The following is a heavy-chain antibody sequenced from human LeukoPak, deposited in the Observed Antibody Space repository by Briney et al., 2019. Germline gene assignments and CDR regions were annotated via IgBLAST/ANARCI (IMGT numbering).Heavy chain of an antibody. V-gene: IGHV1-2*02. J-gene: IGHJ3*02. D-gene: IGHD3-22*01. CDR2: INPNSGDT. CDR3: ARDMILVVDDAFDI. CDR1: GYPFTAYY. Sequence: ASVKVSCKASGYPFTAYYIHWVRQAPGQGLEWMGWINPNSGDTNSAQKFQGRVTMTRDTSISTAYMELSRLRSDDTAVYYCARDMILVVDDAFDIWGQGTMVTVSS.